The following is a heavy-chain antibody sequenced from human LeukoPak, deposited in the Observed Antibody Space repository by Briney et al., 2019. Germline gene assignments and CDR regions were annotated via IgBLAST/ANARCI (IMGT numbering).Heavy chain of an antibody. CDR1: GGTFSSYA. CDR3: AGGYCSSTSCYRGPHYYYYGMDV. V-gene: IGHV1-69*01. J-gene: IGHJ6*02. CDR2: IIPIFGTA. Sequence: SVKVSCKASGGTFSSYAISWVRQAPGQGLEWMGGIIPIFGTANYAQKFQGRVTITADESTSIAYMELSSLRSEDTAVYYCAGGYCSSTSCYRGPHYYYYGMDVWGQGTTVTVSS. D-gene: IGHD2-2*02.